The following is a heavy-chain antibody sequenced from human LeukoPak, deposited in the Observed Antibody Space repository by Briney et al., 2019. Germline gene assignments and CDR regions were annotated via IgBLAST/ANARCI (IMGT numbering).Heavy chain of an antibody. D-gene: IGHD6-19*01. CDR1: GFTFSSYA. CDR2: ISYDGSNK. J-gene: IGHJ4*02. Sequence: GGSLRLSCAASGFTFSSYAMHWVRQAPGKGLEWLAGISYDGSNKYYADSVKGRFTISRDNSKNTLYLQMNSLRAEDTAVYYCARDILGIAVAGTGDYWGQGTLVTVSS. CDR3: ARDILGIAVAGTGDY. V-gene: IGHV3-30*14.